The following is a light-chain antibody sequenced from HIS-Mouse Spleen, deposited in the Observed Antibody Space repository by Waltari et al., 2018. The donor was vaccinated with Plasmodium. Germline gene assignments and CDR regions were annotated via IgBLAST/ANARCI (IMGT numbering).Light chain of an antibody. Sequence: SYELTQPPSVSVSPGQTASITCSGDKLGDKYACWYQQKPGQSPVLVIYQDSKRPSESPGRFSGSNSGNTATLTISGTQAMDEADYYCQAWDSSTVVFGGGTKLTVL. J-gene: IGLJ2*01. V-gene: IGLV3-1*01. CDR1: KLGDKY. CDR3: QAWDSSTVV. CDR2: QDS.